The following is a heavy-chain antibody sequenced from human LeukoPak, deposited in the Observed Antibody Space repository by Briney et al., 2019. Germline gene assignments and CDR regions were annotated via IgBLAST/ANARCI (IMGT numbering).Heavy chain of an antibody. CDR1: GFTFSDYY. CDR2: ISSSGSTI. V-gene: IGHV3-11*01. J-gene: IGHJ4*02. D-gene: IGHD6-19*01. CDR3: ARVTVAVAGLF. Sequence: GRSLRLSCAASGFTFSDYYMSWIHQAPGKGLEWVSYISSSGSTIYYADSVKGRFTISRDNAKNSLYLQMNSLRAEDTAVYYCARVTVAVAGLFWGQGTLVTVSS.